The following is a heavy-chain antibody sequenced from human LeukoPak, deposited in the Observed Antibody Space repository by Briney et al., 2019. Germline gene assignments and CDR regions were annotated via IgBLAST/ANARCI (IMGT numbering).Heavy chain of an antibody. D-gene: IGHD4-17*01. CDR3: AKDWGVDLYGDYPPYFDY. Sequence: GGSLRLSCAASGFTLSSYGMHWVRQAPGKGLAGVAVISYDGSNKYYADSVKGRFTISRDNSKNSLYLQMNSLRAEDTALYYCAKDWGVDLYGDYPPYFDYWGQGTLVTVSS. CDR2: ISYDGSNK. V-gene: IGHV3-30*18. CDR1: GFTLSSYG. J-gene: IGHJ4*02.